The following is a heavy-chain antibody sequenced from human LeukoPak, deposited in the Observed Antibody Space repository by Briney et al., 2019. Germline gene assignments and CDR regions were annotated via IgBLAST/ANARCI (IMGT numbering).Heavy chain of an antibody. Sequence: SETLSLTCTVSGGSISSYYWSWIRQPPGKGLEWIGYIYYSGSTNYNPSLKSRVTISVDTSKNQFSLKLSSVTAADTAVYYCARRGWSSSWYTPTYYFDYWGQGTLVTVSS. J-gene: IGHJ4*02. CDR1: GGSISSYY. D-gene: IGHD6-13*01. CDR3: ARRGWSSSWYTPTYYFDY. CDR2: IYYSGST. V-gene: IGHV4-59*12.